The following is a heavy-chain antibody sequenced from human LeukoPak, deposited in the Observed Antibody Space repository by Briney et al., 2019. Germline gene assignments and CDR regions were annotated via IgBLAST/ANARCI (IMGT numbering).Heavy chain of an antibody. V-gene: IGHV3-30*02. CDR2: IQYDDSEK. Sequence: PGGSLRLSCSAPGFTFSTSGMHWVRQTPAKGLERVAFIQYDDSEKYYADCVKGRCTISRDKSKNAVYLQMNSLRAEDTAVYYCAKEGVPTEIGEFGYGGQGTLVTVSS. CDR1: GFTFSTSG. J-gene: IGHJ4*02. CDR3: AKEGVPTEIGEFGY. D-gene: IGHD3-10*01.